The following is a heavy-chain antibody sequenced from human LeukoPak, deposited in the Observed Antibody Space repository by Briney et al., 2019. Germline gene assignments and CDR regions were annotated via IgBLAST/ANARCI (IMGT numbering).Heavy chain of an antibody. V-gene: IGHV3-7*01. J-gene: IGHJ6*03. D-gene: IGHD3-10*01. CDR1: GFTSSSYW. CDR3: ARCQFGLYMDV. Sequence: GGSLRLSCAASGFTSSSYWMSWVRQAPGKGLEWVANIKQDGSEKYYVDSVKGRFTISRDNAKNSLYLQMNSLRAEDTAVYYCARCQFGLYMDVWGKGTTVTVSS. CDR2: IKQDGSEK.